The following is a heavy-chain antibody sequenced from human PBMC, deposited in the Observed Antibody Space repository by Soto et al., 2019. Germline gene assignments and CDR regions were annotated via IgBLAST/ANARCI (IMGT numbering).Heavy chain of an antibody. CDR3: ARGVYSYGSEPYYYGMDV. Sequence: ASVKVSCKASGYTFTSYGISWVRQAPGQGLEWMGWISAYNGNTNYAQKLQGRVTMTTDTSTSTAYMELRSLRSDDTAVYYCARGVYSYGSEPYYYGMDVWGQGTTVTVSS. J-gene: IGHJ6*02. CDR1: GYTFTSYG. V-gene: IGHV1-18*04. D-gene: IGHD5-18*01. CDR2: ISAYNGNT.